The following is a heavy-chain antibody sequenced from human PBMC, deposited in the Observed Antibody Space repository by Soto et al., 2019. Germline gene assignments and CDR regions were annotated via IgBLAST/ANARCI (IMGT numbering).Heavy chain of an antibody. CDR3: ARDYNRYHDFCSGSYGMDV. V-gene: IGHV4-59*01. Sequence: SETLSLTCTVSCGAISSYYWSWIRQPPGKGLEGIGYIYYSGSTNYNPSLKSRVTISVDTAKNQFSLKLSSVTAADTAVYYCARDYNRYHDFCSGSYGMDVSGQGTTVTV. J-gene: IGHJ6*02. CDR2: IYYSGST. CDR1: CGAISSYY. D-gene: IGHD3-3*01.